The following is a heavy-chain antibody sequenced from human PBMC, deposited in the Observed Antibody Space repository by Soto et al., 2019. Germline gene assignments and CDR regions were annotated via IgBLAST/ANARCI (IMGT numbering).Heavy chain of an antibody. CDR1: GGSISSSSYY. CDR2: IYYSGST. CDR3: ARYYDFWSGYNWFDP. D-gene: IGHD3-3*01. Sequence: SETLSLTCTVSGGSISSSSYYWGWIRQPPGKGLEWIGSIYYSGSTYYNPSLKSRVTISVDTSKNQFSLKLSSVTAADTAVYYCARYYDFWSGYNWFDPWAQGTLVTVS. V-gene: IGHV4-39*01. J-gene: IGHJ5*02.